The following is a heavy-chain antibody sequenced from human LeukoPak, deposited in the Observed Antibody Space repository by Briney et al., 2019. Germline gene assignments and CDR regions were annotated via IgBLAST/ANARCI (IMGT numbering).Heavy chain of an antibody. CDR2: ISYDGSNK. V-gene: IGHV3-30*01. D-gene: IGHD3-3*01. J-gene: IGHJ4*02. CDR1: GFTFSSYA. Sequence: GGSLRLSCAASGFTFSSYAMHWVRQAPSKGLEWVAVISYDGSNKYYEDSVKGRFTISRDNSKNTLYLQMNSLRAEDTAVYYCASHYYDFWSGYYRPSFDYWGQGTLVTVSS. CDR3: ASHYYDFWSGYYRPSFDY.